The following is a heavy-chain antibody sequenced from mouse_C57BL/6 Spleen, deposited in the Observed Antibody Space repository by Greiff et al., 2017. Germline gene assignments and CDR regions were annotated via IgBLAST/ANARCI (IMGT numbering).Heavy chain of an antibody. V-gene: IGHV1-64*01. J-gene: IGHJ3*01. D-gene: IGHD2-1*01. CDR3: ARLDYYGNPAWFAD. CDR1: GYTFTSYW. CDR2: IHPNSGST. Sequence: QVQLQQPGAELVKPGASVRLSCKASGYTFTSYWMHWVKQRPGQGLEWIGMIHPNSGSTNYNEKFKSKATLTVDKSSSTAYMQLSSLTSEDSAVYYCARLDYYGNPAWFADWGQGTLVTVSA.